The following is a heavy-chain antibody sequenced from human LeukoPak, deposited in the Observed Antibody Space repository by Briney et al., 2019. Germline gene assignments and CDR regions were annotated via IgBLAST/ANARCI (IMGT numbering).Heavy chain of an antibody. Sequence: GGSLRLSCAASGFTFSSYAMSWARQAPGKGLEWVSAISGGGGSTYYADSVKGRFTISRDNSKNTLYLQMNSLRAEDTAVYYCAKVGSSPYFDYWGQGTLVTVSS. CDR3: AKVGSSPYFDY. CDR1: GFTFSSYA. CDR2: ISGGGGST. J-gene: IGHJ4*02. D-gene: IGHD6-13*01. V-gene: IGHV3-23*01.